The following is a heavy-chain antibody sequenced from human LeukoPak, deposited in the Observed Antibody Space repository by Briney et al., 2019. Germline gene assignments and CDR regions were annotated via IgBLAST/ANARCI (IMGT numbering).Heavy chain of an antibody. CDR3: ARDRDCSGGSCYDYMDV. CDR1: GFTFSSYS. Sequence: PGGSLRLSCAASGFTFSSYSMNWVRQAPGKGLEWVSSISSSSSYIYYADSVKGRFTISRDNAKNSLYLQMNSLRAEDTAVYYCARDRDCSGGSCYDYMDVWGKGTTVTVSS. D-gene: IGHD2-15*01. J-gene: IGHJ6*03. V-gene: IGHV3-21*01. CDR2: ISSSSSYI.